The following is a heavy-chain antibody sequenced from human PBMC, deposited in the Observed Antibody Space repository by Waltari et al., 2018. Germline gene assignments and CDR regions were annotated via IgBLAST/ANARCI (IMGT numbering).Heavy chain of an antibody. J-gene: IGHJ5*02. CDR1: TFIFSVYW. V-gene: IGHV3-74*01. CDR2: MKGDGTST. D-gene: IGHD3-10*01. Sequence: EVQVVESGGGLVEPGESLRLSCVPSTFIFSVYWIPWVRQVPGKGLMWVARMKGDGTSTYYADFAKGRFTVSRENANSTLNLQMSRLKVEDTGLYYCARDKDFYATGSPLDLWGHGTQVTVSS. CDR3: ARDKDFYATGSPLDL.